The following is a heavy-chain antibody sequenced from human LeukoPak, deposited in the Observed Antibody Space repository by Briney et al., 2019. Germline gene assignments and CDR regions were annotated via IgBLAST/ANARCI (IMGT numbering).Heavy chain of an antibody. D-gene: IGHD6-19*01. CDR3: ARHGSGWFHFDY. J-gene: IGHJ4*02. V-gene: IGHV4-39*01. Sequence: GSLRLSCAASGFSIGTNYMTWVRQPPGKGLEWIGSIYYSGSTYYNPSLKSRVTISVDTSKNQFSLKLSSVTAADTAVYYCARHGSGWFHFDYWGQGTLVTVSS. CDR1: GFSIGTNY. CDR2: IYYSGST.